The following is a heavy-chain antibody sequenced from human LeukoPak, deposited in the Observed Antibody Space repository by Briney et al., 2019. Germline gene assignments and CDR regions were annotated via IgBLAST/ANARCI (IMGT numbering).Heavy chain of an antibody. CDR1: GFIFSSYE. V-gene: IGHV3-48*03. CDR2: ISSSGSTI. Sequence: GGSLRLSCAASGFIFSSYEMNWVRQAPGKGLEWVSYISSSGSTIYYADSVKGRFTISRDNAKNSLYLQMNSLRAEDTAVYYCARDPEYGGYLDYWGQGTLVTVPS. CDR3: ARDPEYGGYLDY. D-gene: IGHD4-17*01. J-gene: IGHJ4*02.